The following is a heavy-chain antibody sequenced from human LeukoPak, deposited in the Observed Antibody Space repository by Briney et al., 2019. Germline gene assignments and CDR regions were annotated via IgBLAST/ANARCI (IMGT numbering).Heavy chain of an antibody. V-gene: IGHV4-34*01. CDR3: ARALGYCSSTSCYRVGDYYGMDV. D-gene: IGHD2-2*02. Sequence: PSETLSLTCAVYGGSFSGYYWSWIRQPPGKGLEWIGEINHSGSTNYNPSLKSRVTISVDTSKNQFSPKLSSVTAADTAVYYCARALGYCSSTSCYRVGDYYGMDVWGQGTTVTVSS. CDR1: GGSFSGYY. CDR2: INHSGST. J-gene: IGHJ6*02.